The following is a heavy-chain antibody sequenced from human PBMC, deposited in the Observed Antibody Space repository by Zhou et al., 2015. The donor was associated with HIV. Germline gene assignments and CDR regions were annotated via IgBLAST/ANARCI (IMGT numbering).Heavy chain of an antibody. CDR3: ARTPYSGSYQTEYFQH. CDR2: FGTA. CDR1: GGTFSSYA. Sequence: QVQLVQSGAEVKKPGSSVKVSCKASGGTFSSYAIFGTANYAQKFQGRVTITADESTSTAYMELSSLRSEDTAVYYCARTPYSGSYQTEYFQHWGQGTLVTVSS. J-gene: IGHJ1*01. D-gene: IGHD1-26*01. V-gene: IGHV1-69*01.